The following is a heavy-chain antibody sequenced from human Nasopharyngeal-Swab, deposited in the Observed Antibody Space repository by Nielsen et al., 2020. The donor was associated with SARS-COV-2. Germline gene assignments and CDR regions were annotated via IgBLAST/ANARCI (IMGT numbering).Heavy chain of an antibody. CDR1: GFTFSSYA. Sequence: GGSLRLSCAASGFTFSSYAMHWVRQAPGKGLEWVAVISYDGSNKYYADSVKGRFTISRDNSKNTLYLQMNSLRAEDTAVYYCARDWTPLAYDFWSGYPLGYYMDVWGKGTTVTVSS. J-gene: IGHJ6*03. D-gene: IGHD3-3*01. CDR2: ISYDGSNK. CDR3: ARDWTPLAYDFWSGYPLGYYMDV. V-gene: IGHV3-30-3*01.